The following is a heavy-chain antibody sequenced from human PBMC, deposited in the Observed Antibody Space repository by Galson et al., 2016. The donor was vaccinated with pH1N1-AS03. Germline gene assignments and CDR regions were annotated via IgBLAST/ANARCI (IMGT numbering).Heavy chain of an antibody. V-gene: IGHV3-48*03. CDR3: VRPSSGSFRY. J-gene: IGHJ4*02. CDR2: ISYSGDTE. Sequence: CAASGFPFSGYEMNWVRQAPGKGLEWISYISYSGDTENYADSVKGRFSISRDNAKNSLYLQMRALRPEDTAVYYCVRPSSGSFRYWGPGTLVTVSS. CDR1: GFPFSGYE. D-gene: IGHD1-26*01.